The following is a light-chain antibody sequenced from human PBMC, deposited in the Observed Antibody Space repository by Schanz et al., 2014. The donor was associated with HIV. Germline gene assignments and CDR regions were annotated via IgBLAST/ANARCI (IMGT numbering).Light chain of an antibody. CDR2: DVT. Sequence: QSALTQPASVSGSPGQSITISCTGDSRDVGGYDYVSWYQQHPGKAPKLIIYDVTDRPSGVSFRFSGSKSGNTASLTISGLQAEDEADYYCCSYAGRSTVVFGGGTKLTVL. J-gene: IGLJ3*02. CDR1: SRDVGGYDY. V-gene: IGLV2-14*03. CDR3: CSYAGRSTVV.